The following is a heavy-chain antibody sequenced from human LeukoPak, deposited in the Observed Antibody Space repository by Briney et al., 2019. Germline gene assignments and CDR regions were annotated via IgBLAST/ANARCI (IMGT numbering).Heavy chain of an antibody. CDR3: ARSLGYCSSTSCLGEEGFDY. D-gene: IGHD2-2*01. CDR1: GYTFTGYY. Sequence: SVKVSCKASGYTFTGYYMHWVRQAPGQGLEWMGGIIPIFGTANYAQKFQGRVTITTDESTSTAYMELSSLRSEDTAVYYCARSLGYCSSTSCLGEEGFDYWGQGTLVTVSS. J-gene: IGHJ4*02. V-gene: IGHV1-69*05. CDR2: IIPIFGTA.